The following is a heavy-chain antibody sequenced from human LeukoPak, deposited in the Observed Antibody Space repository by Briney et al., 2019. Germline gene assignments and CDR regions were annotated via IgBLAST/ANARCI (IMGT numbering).Heavy chain of an antibody. J-gene: IGHJ4*02. CDR2: INPSGGST. V-gene: IGHV1-46*01. D-gene: IGHD1-26*01. CDR1: GYTFTSYY. Sequence: VASVKVSCKASGYTFTSYYMHWVRQAPGQGLEWMGIINPSGGSTSYAQKFQGRVTMTRDTSTSTVYMELSSLRSEDTAVYYCASIPTSGYSGSFHFDYWGQGTLVTVSS. CDR3: ASIPTSGYSGSFHFDY.